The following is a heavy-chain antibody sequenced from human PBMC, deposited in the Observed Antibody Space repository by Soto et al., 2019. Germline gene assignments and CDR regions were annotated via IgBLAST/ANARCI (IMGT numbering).Heavy chain of an antibody. J-gene: IGHJ4*02. CDR2: IYHSGST. CDR3: ARAPPFN. D-gene: IGHD3-16*01. Sequence: TSETLSLTCGVSGGSISRGGYSWSWIRQPPGKGLEWIGYIYHSGSTYYNPSLKNRVTISVDRSKNQFSLKLNSVTAADTAVYYCARAPPFNWGQGTLVTLSS. CDR1: GGSISRGGYS. V-gene: IGHV4-30-2*01.